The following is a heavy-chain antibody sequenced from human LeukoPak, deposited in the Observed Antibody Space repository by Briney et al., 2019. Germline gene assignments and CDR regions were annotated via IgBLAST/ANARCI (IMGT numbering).Heavy chain of an antibody. CDR1: GGSINSDAYY. V-gene: IGHV4-61*02. CDR2: IHSTGGP. D-gene: IGHD3-10*01. J-gene: IGHJ5*02. CDR3: ARDRGITTARGVPSWFDP. Sequence: SETLSLTCTVSGGSINSDAYYWTWLRQPAGKGLEWIGRIHSTGGPSYNPSLKSRITISIDASKNQFSLKLAPVSAADSAVYYCARDRGITTARGVPSWFDPWGQGTLVTVSS.